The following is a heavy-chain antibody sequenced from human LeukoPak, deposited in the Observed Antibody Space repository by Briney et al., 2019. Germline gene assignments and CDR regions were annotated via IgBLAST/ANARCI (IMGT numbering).Heavy chain of an antibody. CDR2: IYYSWST. CDR1: GGSISSYY. V-gene: IGHV4-59*01. CDR3: ARTRRGYAALMD. J-gene: IGHJ4*02. D-gene: IGHD2-2*01. Sequence: PSETLSLTCTVSGGSISSYYWSWIRQPPGKGLEWIGYIYYSWSTNYNPSLKSRVTISVDTSKNQFSLKLSSVTAADTAVYYCARTRRGYAALMDWGQGTLVTVSS.